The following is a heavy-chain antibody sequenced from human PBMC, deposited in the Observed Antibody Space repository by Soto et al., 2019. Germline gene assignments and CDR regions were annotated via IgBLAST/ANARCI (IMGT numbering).Heavy chain of an antibody. CDR2: MNPNSGNT. J-gene: IGHJ5*02. D-gene: IGHD6-6*01. V-gene: IGHV1-8*01. CDR1: GYTFTSYD. CDR3: ARDQSIAGGGLFTAINNWFDP. Sequence: ASVKVSCKASGYTFTSYDINWVRQATGQGLEWMGWMNPNSGNTGYAQKFQGRVTMTRNTSKSTAYMELRSLRSDDTAVYYCARDQSIAGGGLFTAINNWFDPWGQGTLVTVSS.